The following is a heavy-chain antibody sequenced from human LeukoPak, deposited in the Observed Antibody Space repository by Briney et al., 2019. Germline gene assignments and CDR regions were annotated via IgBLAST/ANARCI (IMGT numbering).Heavy chain of an antibody. CDR1: GDSISSDY. CDR2: IYYTGST. V-gene: IGHV4-59*01. J-gene: IGHJ5*02. CDR3: ARRYYDSSGYHRWFDP. Sequence: SETLSLTCAVSGDSISSDYWSWVRQPPGKGLEWIGYIYYTGSTNYNPSLKSRVTISVDTSKNQFSLKLSSVTAADTAVYYCARRYYDSSGYHRWFDPWGQGTLVTVSS. D-gene: IGHD3-22*01.